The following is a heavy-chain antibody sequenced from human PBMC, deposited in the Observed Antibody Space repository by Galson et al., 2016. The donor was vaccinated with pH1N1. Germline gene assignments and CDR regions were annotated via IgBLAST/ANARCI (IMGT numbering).Heavy chain of an antibody. D-gene: IGHD3-22*01. CDR3: AREDYYDTDLSDWYFHL. CDR2: IISIFNTA. J-gene: IGHJ2*01. CDR1: GGTFGSFG. Sequence: SVKVSCKASGGTFGSFGINWVRQAPGQGLEWMGGIISIFNTAKYARNFQGRVTITADESTTTAYMELSSLRSDDTAVYFCAREDYYDTDLSDWYFHLWGRGTLLTVSS. V-gene: IGHV1-69*13.